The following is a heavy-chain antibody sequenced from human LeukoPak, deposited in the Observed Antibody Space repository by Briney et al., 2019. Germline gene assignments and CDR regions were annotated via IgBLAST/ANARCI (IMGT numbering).Heavy chain of an antibody. Sequence: GGTLRLSCAASGVTFSSYSMNWVRQAPGQGLEWVSSISSSSSYISYADSVKGRFTISRDNAKNSLYLQMNSLRAEDTAVYYCARGPLKYYDFWSGYYNKGFDYWGQGTLVTVSS. CDR2: ISSSSSYI. CDR3: ARGPLKYYDFWSGYYNKGFDY. CDR1: GVTFSSYS. V-gene: IGHV3-21*04. J-gene: IGHJ4*02. D-gene: IGHD3-3*01.